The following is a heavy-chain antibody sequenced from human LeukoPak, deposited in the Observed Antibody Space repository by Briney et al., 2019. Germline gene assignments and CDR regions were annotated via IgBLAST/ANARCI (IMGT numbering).Heavy chain of an antibody. Sequence: SETLSLTCTVSGDSVSSYYWSWIRQPPGKGLEWIAYIYYSGSTTYNPSLKSRVTVPVDTSKNQFSLKLSSVTAADAAIYYCATGRGTRYDSGGPTRSCYQYFYMDVWGKGTTVAVSS. J-gene: IGHJ6*03. CDR1: GDSVSSYY. CDR2: IYYSGST. D-gene: IGHD3-22*01. V-gene: IGHV4-59*02. CDR3: ATGRGTRYDSGGPTRSCYQYFYMDV.